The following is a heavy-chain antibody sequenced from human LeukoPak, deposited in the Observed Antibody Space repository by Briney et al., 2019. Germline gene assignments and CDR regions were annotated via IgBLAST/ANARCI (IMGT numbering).Heavy chain of an antibody. Sequence: GGSLRLSCAASGFTFFDFGMSWVRQAPGKGLEWVSAISGSGGAAYSADSVKGRFTISRDNAKDSLYLQMNSLRVEDTAVYYCLRGDRRDYWGQGTLVTVSS. CDR1: GFTFFDFG. J-gene: IGHJ4*02. V-gene: IGHV3-21*06. CDR3: LRGDRRDY. CDR2: ISGSGGAA.